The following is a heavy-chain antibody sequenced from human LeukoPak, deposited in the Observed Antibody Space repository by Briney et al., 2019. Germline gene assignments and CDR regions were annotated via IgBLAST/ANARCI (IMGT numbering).Heavy chain of an antibody. V-gene: IGHV3-48*03. J-gene: IGHJ4*02. CDR2: ISRSGSTI. Sequence: PGGSLRLSCAASGFTFSSYEMNWVRQAPGKGLEWVSYISRSGSTIYYAESVKGRFTIPRDNAKNSLYLQMNSLRAEDTAVYYCARYSGYDILTGYPPPGYFDYWGQGTLVTVSS. CDR3: ARYSGYDILTGYPPPGYFDY. CDR1: GFTFSSYE. D-gene: IGHD3-9*01.